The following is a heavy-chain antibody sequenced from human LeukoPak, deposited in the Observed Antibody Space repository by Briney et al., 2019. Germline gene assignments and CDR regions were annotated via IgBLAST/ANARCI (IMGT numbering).Heavy chain of an antibody. CDR3: ARGDDTIMVMHH. CDR2: IIPIFGTA. Sequence: SVRVSCKASGGTFSSYAISWVRQAPGQGLEWMGGIIPIFGTANYAQKFQGRVTITADKSTSTAYMELSSLRSEDTAVYYCARGDDTIMVMHHWGQGTLVTVSS. V-gene: IGHV1-69*06. J-gene: IGHJ5*02. CDR1: GGTFSSYA. D-gene: IGHD5-18*01.